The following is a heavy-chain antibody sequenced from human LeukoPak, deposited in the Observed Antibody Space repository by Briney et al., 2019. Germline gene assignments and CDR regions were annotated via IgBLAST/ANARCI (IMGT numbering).Heavy chain of an antibody. CDR3: ARDALFDGMDV. J-gene: IGHJ6*02. CDR1: GFTFGSYE. D-gene: IGHD3-10*01. Sequence: GGSLRLSCAASGFTFGSYEMNWVRQAPGKGLEWVSYISSSGSTIYYADSVKGRFTISRDNAKNSLYLQMNSLRAEDTAVYYCARDALFDGMDVWGQGTTVTVSS. V-gene: IGHV3-48*03. CDR2: ISSSGSTI.